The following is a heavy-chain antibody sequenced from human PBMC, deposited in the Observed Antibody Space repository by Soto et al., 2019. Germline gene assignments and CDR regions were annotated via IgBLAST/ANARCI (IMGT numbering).Heavy chain of an antibody. CDR2: IHYSGSV. J-gene: IGHJ4*02. D-gene: IGHD6-19*01. CDR1: GGSINNSDYY. V-gene: IGHV4-39*01. Sequence: SETLSLTCTVSGGSINNSDYYWAWIRQPPGKGLEWIGSIHYSGSVYYNPSLKSRVTMSVDTSKNQFSLKMTSVTAADTTVYYCARQIHFSGWLSHLDSWGQGTLVTVSS. CDR3: ARQIHFSGWLSHLDS.